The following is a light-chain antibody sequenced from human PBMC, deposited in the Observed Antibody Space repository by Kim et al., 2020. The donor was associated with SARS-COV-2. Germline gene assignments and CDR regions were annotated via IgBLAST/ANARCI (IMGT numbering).Light chain of an antibody. CDR3: QQYGSAEYT. V-gene: IGKV3-20*01. CDR1: QSVSSSY. J-gene: IGKJ2*01. Sequence: EIVLTQSPATLSLSPGERATLSCRARQSVSSSYLAWYQQKPGQAPRLLIYGASSRATGIPDRFSGSGSGTDFTLTISRLEPEDFAVYYCQQYGSAEYTFGQGTKLEIK. CDR2: GAS.